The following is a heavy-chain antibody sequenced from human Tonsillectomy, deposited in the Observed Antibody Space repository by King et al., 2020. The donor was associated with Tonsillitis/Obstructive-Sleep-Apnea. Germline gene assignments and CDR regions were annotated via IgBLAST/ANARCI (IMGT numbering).Heavy chain of an antibody. Sequence: VQLVESGGGLVQPGGSLRLSCAASGFTFSSYAMSWVRQAPGKGLEWVSAISGSGGSTYYADSVKGRFTISRDNSKNTLYLQMNSLRAEDTAVYYCAKDVLTMIVVGVDAFDIWGQGTMVTVSS. V-gene: IGHV3-23*04. CDR2: ISGSGGST. CDR3: AKDVLTMIVVGVDAFDI. CDR1: GFTFSSYA. D-gene: IGHD3-22*01. J-gene: IGHJ3*02.